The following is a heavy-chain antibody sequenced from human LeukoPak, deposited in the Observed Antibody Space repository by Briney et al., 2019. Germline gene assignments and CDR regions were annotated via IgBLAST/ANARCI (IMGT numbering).Heavy chain of an antibody. CDR2: INPNSGGT. D-gene: IGHD5-18*01. Sequence: ASVKVSCKASGYTFTGYYMHWVRRAPGQGLEWMGWINPNSGGTNYAQKFQGRVTMTRDTSISTAYMELSRLRSDDTAVYYCASWERYSYGATFDYWGQGTLVTVSS. CDR3: ASWERYSYGATFDY. CDR1: GYTFTGYY. V-gene: IGHV1-2*02. J-gene: IGHJ4*02.